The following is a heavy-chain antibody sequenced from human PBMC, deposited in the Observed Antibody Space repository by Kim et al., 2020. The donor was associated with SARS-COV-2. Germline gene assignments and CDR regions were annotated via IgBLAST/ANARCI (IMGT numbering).Heavy chain of an antibody. V-gene: IGHV3-30*18. J-gene: IGHJ4*02. Sequence: GGSLRLSCAASGFTFSSYGMHWVRQAPGKGLEWVAVISYDGSNKYYADSVKGRFTISRDNSKNTLYLQMNSLRAEDTAVYYCAKDYLGSSSELDYWGQGTLVTVSS. D-gene: IGHD6-6*01. CDR1: GFTFSSYG. CDR3: AKDYLGSSSELDY. CDR2: ISYDGSNK.